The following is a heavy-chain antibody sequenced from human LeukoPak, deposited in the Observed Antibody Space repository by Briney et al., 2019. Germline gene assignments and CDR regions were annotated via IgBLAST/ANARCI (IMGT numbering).Heavy chain of an antibody. CDR1: GGSISSFY. CDR2: IYYSGST. D-gene: IGHD1-1*01. V-gene: IGHV4-59*01. Sequence: SETLSLTCSVSGGSISSFYWSWIRQPPGKGLEYIGYIYYSGSTNFNPSLKSRVTISVDTSKNQFSPKLSSVTAADTAVYYCARGNELFDPWGQGTLVTVSS. J-gene: IGHJ5*02. CDR3: ARGNELFDP.